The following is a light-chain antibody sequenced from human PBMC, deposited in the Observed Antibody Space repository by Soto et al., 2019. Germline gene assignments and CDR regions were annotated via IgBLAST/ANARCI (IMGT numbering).Light chain of an antibody. J-gene: IGLJ1*01. CDR3: QVWDIMTDNYV. CDR2: YDS. Sequence: SYELTQSPSVSVAPEKTATITCGGNNIGNKRVHWYRQKPVQAPVLLISYDSDRPSGIPERVSGSNSGNTATLTISRVEAGDEADYCCQVWDIMTDNYVFGSGTKLTVL. CDR1: NIGNKR. V-gene: IGLV3-21*04.